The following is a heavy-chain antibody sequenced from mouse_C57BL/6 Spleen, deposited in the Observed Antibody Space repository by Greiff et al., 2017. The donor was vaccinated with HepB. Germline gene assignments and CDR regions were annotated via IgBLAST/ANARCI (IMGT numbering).Heavy chain of an antibody. Sequence: VKLMESGAELVRPGASVTLSCKASGYTFTDYEMHWVKQTPVHGLEWIGAIDPETGGTAYNQKFKGKAILTADKSSSTAYMELRSLTSEDSAVYYCTRPYYFFDYWGQGTTLTVSS. CDR3: TRPYYFFDY. CDR1: GYTFTDYE. D-gene: IGHD1-1*01. V-gene: IGHV1-15*01. J-gene: IGHJ2*01. CDR2: IDPETGGT.